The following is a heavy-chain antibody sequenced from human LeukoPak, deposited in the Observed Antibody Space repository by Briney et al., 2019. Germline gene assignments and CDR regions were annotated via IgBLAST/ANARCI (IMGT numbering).Heavy chain of an antibody. Sequence: ASVKVSCKASGYIFTSYDINWVRQATGQGLEWMGWMNPNSGNTGYAQKFQGRVTMTRNTSISTAYMELSSLRSEDTAVYYCARMVGYCSGGSCSAARYWGQGTLVTVSS. CDR2: MNPNSGNT. J-gene: IGHJ4*02. D-gene: IGHD2-15*01. CDR1: GYIFTSYD. V-gene: IGHV1-8*01. CDR3: ARMVGYCSGGSCSAARY.